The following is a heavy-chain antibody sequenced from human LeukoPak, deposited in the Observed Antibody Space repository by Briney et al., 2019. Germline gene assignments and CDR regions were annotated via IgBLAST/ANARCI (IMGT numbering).Heavy chain of an antibody. CDR1: RYSFTSYW. CDR2: IYPGDSDT. V-gene: IGHV5-51*01. J-gene: IGHJ4*02. CDR3: ARLRGSGSYLVDY. D-gene: IGHD3-10*01. Sequence: PGESLKISCKGSRYSFTSYWIGWVRQMPGRGLEWMGIIYPGDSDTRYSPSSQGQVTISADKSISTAYVQWSSLKVSDTAMYYCARLRGSGSYLVDYWGQGTLVTVSS.